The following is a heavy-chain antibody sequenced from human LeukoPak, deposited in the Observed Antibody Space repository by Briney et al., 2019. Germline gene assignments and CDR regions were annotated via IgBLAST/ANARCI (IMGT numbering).Heavy chain of an antibody. CDR2: ISSSGSTI. J-gene: IGHJ4*02. Sequence: GGSLRLSCAASGFTFSDYYMSWIRQAPGKGLEWVSYISSSGSTIYYADSVKGRFTISRDNAKNSLYLQMNSLRAEDTAVYYCARAEVVPAAANDYWGQGTLVTVSS. D-gene: IGHD2-2*01. V-gene: IGHV3-11*01. CDR1: GFTFSDYY. CDR3: ARAEVVPAAANDY.